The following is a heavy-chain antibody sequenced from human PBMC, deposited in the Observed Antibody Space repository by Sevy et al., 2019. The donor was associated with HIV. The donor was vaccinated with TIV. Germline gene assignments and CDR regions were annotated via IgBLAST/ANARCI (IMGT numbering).Heavy chain of an antibody. CDR1: GFPFSTHA. Sequence: GGSLRLSCAASGFPFSTHAMSWVRQAPGKGLEWVGRIKSKTDGGTTDYAAPVKGRFTISRDDSKNTLYLQMNSLKTEDTAVYYCTTDPRYYDFWSGYYRGSFWDYYYGMDVWGQGTTVTVSS. CDR3: TTDPRYYDFWSGYYRGSFWDYYYGMDV. V-gene: IGHV3-15*01. J-gene: IGHJ6*02. D-gene: IGHD3-3*01. CDR2: IKSKTDGGTT.